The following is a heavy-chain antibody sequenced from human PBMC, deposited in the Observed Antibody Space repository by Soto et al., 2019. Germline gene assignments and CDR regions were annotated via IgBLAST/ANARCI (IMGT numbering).Heavy chain of an antibody. CDR2: TYYRSRWYN. CDR1: GDSVSSNSAA. CDR3: AGTTSHQWYFMDV. V-gene: IGHV6-1*01. D-gene: IGHD1-7*01. J-gene: IGHJ6*03. Sequence: PSPTLSLTCVISGDSVSSNSAAWNWIRLSPSRGLEWLARTYYRSRWYNDYAVPVRSRITVNPDTSKNQFSPQLTSVTPEDTAVYYCAGTTSHQWYFMDVWGKGTTVTVSS.